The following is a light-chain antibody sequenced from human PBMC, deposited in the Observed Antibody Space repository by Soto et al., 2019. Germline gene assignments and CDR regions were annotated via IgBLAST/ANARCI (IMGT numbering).Light chain of an antibody. J-gene: IGKJ2*01. Sequence: DIQMTQSPSTLSASVGDRVTITCRASQSISSWLAWYQQKPGKAPKLLIYNASSLESGVPSRFSGSGSGTEFPLTISSLQHDDFANYYCQQYNSYSTFGEGTKLEIK. CDR1: QSISSW. CDR3: QQYNSYST. V-gene: IGKV1-5*03. CDR2: NAS.